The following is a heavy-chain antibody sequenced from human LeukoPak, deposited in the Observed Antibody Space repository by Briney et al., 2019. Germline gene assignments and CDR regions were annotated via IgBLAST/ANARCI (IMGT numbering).Heavy chain of an antibody. J-gene: IGHJ3*02. CDR3: AKDMMATIRGAFDI. Sequence: PGGSLRLSCAASGFTFDDYAMHWVRQAPGKGLEWVSGISWNSGSIGYADSVKGRFTISRDNAKNSLYLQMNSLRAEDTALYYCAKDMMATIRGAFDIWGQGTMVTVSS. CDR2: ISWNSGSI. V-gene: IGHV3-9*01. CDR1: GFTFDDYA. D-gene: IGHD5-12*01.